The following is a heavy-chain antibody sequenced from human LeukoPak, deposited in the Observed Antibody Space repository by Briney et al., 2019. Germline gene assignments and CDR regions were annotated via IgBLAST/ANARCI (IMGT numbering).Heavy chain of an antibody. D-gene: IGHD6-13*01. V-gene: IGHV4-59*08. CDR1: GGSINSYY. J-gene: IGHJ5*02. CDR3: ARHSGYSSTNWFDP. Sequence: PSETLSLTCTVSGGSINSYYWSWIRQPPGKGLEWIGYIYYSGSTNYNPSLKSRVTISRDTSKNHFSLKLSSVTAADTAVYYCARHSGYSSTNWFDPWGQGTLVTVSS. CDR2: IYYSGST.